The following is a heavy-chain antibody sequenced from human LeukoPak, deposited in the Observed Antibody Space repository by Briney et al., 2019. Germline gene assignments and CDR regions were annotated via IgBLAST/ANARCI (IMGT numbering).Heavy chain of an antibody. V-gene: IGHV3-30-3*01. CDR1: GFTFSSYA. D-gene: IGHD6-13*01. CDR3: ARAQMPIAAAGSDY. J-gene: IGHJ4*02. CDR2: ISYDGSNK. Sequence: GRSLRLSCAASGFTFSSYAMHWVRQAPGKGLEWVAVISYDGSNKYYADSVKGRFTISRDNSKSTLYLQMNSLRAEDTAVYYCARAQMPIAAAGSDYWGQGTLVTVSS.